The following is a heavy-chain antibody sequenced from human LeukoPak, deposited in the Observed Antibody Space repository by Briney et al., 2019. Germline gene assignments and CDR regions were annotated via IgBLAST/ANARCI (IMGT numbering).Heavy chain of an antibody. J-gene: IGHJ3*02. Sequence: SETLSLTCTVSGGSISSYYWSWLRQPPGKGLEWIGYIYYSGSTNYNPSLKSRVTISVDTSKNQFSLKLSSVTAADTAVYYCAREAWVTRGSFDIWGQGTMVTVSS. CDR3: AREAWVTRGSFDI. D-gene: IGHD5-18*01. CDR2: IYYSGST. CDR1: GGSISSYY. V-gene: IGHV4-59*01.